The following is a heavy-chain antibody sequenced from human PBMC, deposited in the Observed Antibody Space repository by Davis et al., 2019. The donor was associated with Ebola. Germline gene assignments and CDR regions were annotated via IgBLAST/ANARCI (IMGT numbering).Heavy chain of an antibody. V-gene: IGHV3-11*06. CDR1: GFSFSDYY. Sequence: GESLKISCAASGFSFSDYYMSRIRQAPGKGLEWVSYISISSGFTNYADSVKGRFTISRDNSKNALYLQMNSLRAEDTAVYYCGRDRAMFRVGLIDYWGQGTLVTVSS. J-gene: IGHJ4*02. D-gene: IGHD3-10*01. CDR3: GRDRAMFRVGLIDY. CDR2: ISISSGFT.